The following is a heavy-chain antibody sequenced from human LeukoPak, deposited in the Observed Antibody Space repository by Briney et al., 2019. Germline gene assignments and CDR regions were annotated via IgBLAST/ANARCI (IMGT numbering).Heavy chain of an antibody. CDR1: GYNFINYW. CDR2: IYPGDSDT. Sequence: GESLKISCKVSGYNFINYWIGWVRQMPGRGLEWMGIIYPGDSDTKYSPSFQGQVTISADNSISTAFLQWSSLRASDTAMYYCARTSFPVFDIWGQGTMVTVSS. V-gene: IGHV5-51*01. CDR3: ARTSFPVFDI. D-gene: IGHD3-3*02. J-gene: IGHJ3*02.